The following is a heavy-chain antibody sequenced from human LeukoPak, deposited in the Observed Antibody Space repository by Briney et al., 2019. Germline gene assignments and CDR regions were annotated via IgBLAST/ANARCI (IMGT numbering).Heavy chain of an antibody. CDR3: ARTSHYVDIAATIPYGIYYFDY. CDR2: INPSGGST. J-gene: IGHJ4*02. Sequence: ASVKVSCKASGYTFTSYYMHWVRQAPGQGLEWMGIINPSGGSTSYAQKFQGRVTMTTDTSTSTAYMELRSLRSDDTAVYYCARTSHYVDIAATIPYGIYYFDYWGQGTLVTVSS. V-gene: IGHV1-46*01. D-gene: IGHD5-12*01. CDR1: GYTFTSYY.